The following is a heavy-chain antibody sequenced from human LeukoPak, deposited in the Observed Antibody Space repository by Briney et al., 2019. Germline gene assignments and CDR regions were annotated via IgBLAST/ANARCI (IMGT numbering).Heavy chain of an antibody. D-gene: IGHD3-10*01. CDR1: GGSISSSTYY. CDR2: IYCTGST. Sequence: SETLSLTCTVSGGSISSSTYYWGWIRQPPGKGLEWIGSIYCTGSTYYNPSLKSRVTISAHTSKNQFSLRLSSVTAADTAVYYCASSPHGGTSMVRGETYDYWGQGTLVTVSS. CDR3: ASSPHGGTSMVRGETYDY. J-gene: IGHJ4*02. V-gene: IGHV4-39*01.